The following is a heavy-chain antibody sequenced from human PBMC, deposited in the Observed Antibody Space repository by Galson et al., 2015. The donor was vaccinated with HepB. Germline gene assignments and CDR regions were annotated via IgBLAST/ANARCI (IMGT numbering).Heavy chain of an antibody. CDR2: IYYSGST. CDR1: GGSISSSSYY. Sequence: ETLSLTCTVSGGSISSSSYYWGWIRQPPGKGLEWIGSIYYSGSTYYNPSLKSRVTISVDTSKNQFSLKLSSVTAADTAVYYCAYAVAVWGGLDYWGQGTLVTVSS. V-gene: IGHV4-39*01. D-gene: IGHD6-19*01. J-gene: IGHJ4*02. CDR3: AYAVAVWGGLDY.